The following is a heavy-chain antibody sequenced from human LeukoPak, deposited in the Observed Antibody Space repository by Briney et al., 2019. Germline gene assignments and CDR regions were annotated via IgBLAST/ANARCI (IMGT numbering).Heavy chain of an antibody. J-gene: IGHJ4*02. CDR1: GFIFSKYD. CDR2: IGRDGVT. D-gene: IGHD4-17*01. V-gene: IGHV3-13*01. Sequence: GGSLRLSCAASGFIFSKYDMHWVRQVTGKGLEWVSGIGRDGVTYYSGSVKGRFTSSRENAKNSLDLQMNTLRAGDTGVYYCARENLEYGDYAIDYWGQGTLVTVSS. CDR3: ARENLEYGDYAIDY.